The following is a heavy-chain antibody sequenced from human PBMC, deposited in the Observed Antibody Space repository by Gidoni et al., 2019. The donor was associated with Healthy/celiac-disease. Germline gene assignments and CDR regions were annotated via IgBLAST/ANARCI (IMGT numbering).Heavy chain of an antibody. J-gene: IGHJ4*02. CDR3: ASLRITMVRGVIPYDY. V-gene: IGHV4-39*07. D-gene: IGHD3-10*01. CDR1: GGSLSSSSYY. Sequence: QLQLQESGPGLVKPSETLSLTCTVSGGSLSSSSYYWGWIRQPPGKGLEWIGSIYYSGSTYYNPSLKSRVTISVDTSKNQFSLKLSSVTAADTAVYYCASLRITMVRGVIPYDYWGQGTLVTVSS. CDR2: IYYSGST.